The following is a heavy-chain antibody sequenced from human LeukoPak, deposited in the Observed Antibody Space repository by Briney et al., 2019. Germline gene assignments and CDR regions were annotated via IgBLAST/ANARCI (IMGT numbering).Heavy chain of an antibody. J-gene: IGHJ4*02. Sequence: GGSLRLSCSASGFTITTYSIHWVRQAPGKGLEYVSSISSIGDSTYYADSVKGRFTITRDNSKNTLFLQMSSLRAEDTAVYYCVKGGNSYGSGSYDYFDYWGQGTLVTVSS. D-gene: IGHD3-10*01. CDR2: ISSIGDST. CDR3: VKGGNSYGSGSYDYFDY. CDR1: GFTITTYS. V-gene: IGHV3-64D*06.